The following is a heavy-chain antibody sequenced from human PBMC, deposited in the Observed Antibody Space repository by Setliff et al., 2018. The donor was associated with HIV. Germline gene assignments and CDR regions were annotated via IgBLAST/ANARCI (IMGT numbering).Heavy chain of an antibody. D-gene: IGHD2-2*01. V-gene: IGHV3-30*02. Sequence: GGSLRLSCAASGFTFTSHGMHWVRQAPGKGLEWVSFIRYDGNNKYYTDSVKGRFTISRDNSKNTLDLQMNSLRPEDTAVYYCAKGEPTILVVPAAFFDYWGQGTLVTVSS. CDR2: IRYDGNNK. J-gene: IGHJ4*02. CDR3: AKGEPTILVVPAAFFDY. CDR1: GFTFTSHG.